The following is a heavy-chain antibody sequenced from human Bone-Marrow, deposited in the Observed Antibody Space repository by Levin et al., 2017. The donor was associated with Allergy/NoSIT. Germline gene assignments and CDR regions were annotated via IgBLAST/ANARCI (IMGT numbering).Heavy chain of an antibody. CDR1: GFTFSSYA. V-gene: IGHV3-30-3*01. J-gene: IGHJ5*02. D-gene: IGHD2-15*01. CDR2: ISYDGSNK. CDR3: ARDRYCSGGSCYSCWFDP. Sequence: PGGSLRLSCAASGFTFSSYAMHWVRQAPGKGLEWVAVISYDGSNKYYADSVKGRFTISRDNSKNTLYLQMNSLRAEDTAVYYCARDRYCSGGSCYSCWFDPWGQGTLVTVSS.